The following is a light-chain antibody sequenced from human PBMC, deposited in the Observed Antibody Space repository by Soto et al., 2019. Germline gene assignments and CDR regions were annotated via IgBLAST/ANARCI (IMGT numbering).Light chain of an antibody. V-gene: IGLV1-51*01. CDR2: DNN. CDR1: NSNIGNNY. Sequence: QSALTQPPSVSAAPGQKVTISCSGSNSNIGNNYVSWYQQLPRTAPKLLIYDNNRRPSGIPDRFSGSKSGTSATLAITGLQTGDEADYYCGTWDSSLSAVVFGGGTKLTVL. CDR3: GTWDSSLSAVV. J-gene: IGLJ2*01.